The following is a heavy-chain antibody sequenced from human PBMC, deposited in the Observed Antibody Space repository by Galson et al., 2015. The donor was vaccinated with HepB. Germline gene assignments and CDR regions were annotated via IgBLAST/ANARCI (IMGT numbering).Heavy chain of an antibody. D-gene: IGHD2-2*02. J-gene: IGHJ5*02. Sequence: QSGAEVKKPGESLKISCKGSGYTFTNYWIGWVRQMPGKGLEWMGIIYPGDSETRYSPSFQGQVTISVDKSTSTAYLQWSSLKTSDTAMYYCARRDYCGSPNCHKGPGVNWFDPWGQGTLVTVSS. CDR2: IYPGDSET. CDR1: GYTFTNYW. CDR3: ARRDYCGSPNCHKGPGVNWFDP. V-gene: IGHV5-51*01.